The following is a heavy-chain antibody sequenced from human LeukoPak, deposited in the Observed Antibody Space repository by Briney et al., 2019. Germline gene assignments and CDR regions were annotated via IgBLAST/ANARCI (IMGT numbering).Heavy chain of an antibody. J-gene: IGHJ6*02. CDR3: ARESFDWLSQSYYYGMDV. Sequence: GGYLRLSCAASGFAVSSNYMSWVRQAPGKGLEWVSVIYSGGSTYYADSVKGRFTISRDNSKNTLYLQMNSLRAEDTAVYYCARESFDWLSQSYYYGMDVWGQGTTVTVSS. D-gene: IGHD3-9*01. V-gene: IGHV3-53*01. CDR1: GFAVSSNY. CDR2: IYSGGST.